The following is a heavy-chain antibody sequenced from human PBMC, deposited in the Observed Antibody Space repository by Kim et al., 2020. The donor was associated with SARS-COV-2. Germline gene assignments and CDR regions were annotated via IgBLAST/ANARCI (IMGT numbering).Heavy chain of an antibody. CDR3: ARVADQPVNIAASWLY. D-gene: IGHD2-15*01. CDR1: GYTFGGYY. CDR2: INCNSGAT. V-gene: IGHV1-2*02. J-gene: IGHJ4*02. Sequence: ASVKVSCKTSGYTFGGYYLHWVRQAPGQGLEWMGWINCNSGATDYAPKFQGRVTMTRDTSINTAYMELSGLRSDDTALYYCARVADQPVNIAASWLYWGQ.